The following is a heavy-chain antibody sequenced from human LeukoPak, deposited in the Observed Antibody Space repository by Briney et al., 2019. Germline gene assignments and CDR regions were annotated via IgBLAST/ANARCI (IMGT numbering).Heavy chain of an antibody. CDR1: GYSFTNYW. V-gene: IGHV5-51*01. CDR3: ARLLGYCSSTSCLYGMDV. CDR2: IYPADPDT. Sequence: PGESLKISCKGSGYSFTNYWIGWVRQMPGKGLEWMGIIYPADPDTRYGPSFQGQVTISVDKSISTAYLQWSSLKASDTAMYYCARLLGYCSSTSCLYGMDVWGKGTTVTVSS. D-gene: IGHD2-2*01. J-gene: IGHJ6*04.